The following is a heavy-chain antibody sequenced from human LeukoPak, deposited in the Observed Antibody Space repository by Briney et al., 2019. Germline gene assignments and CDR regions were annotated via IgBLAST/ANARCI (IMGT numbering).Heavy chain of an antibody. D-gene: IGHD3-10*01. CDR3: ARHYGSGSTYPFDY. V-gene: IGHV3-21*04. J-gene: IGHJ4*02. CDR1: GFTFSSYS. Sequence: GRSLRLSCAASGFTFSSYSMNWVRQAPGKGLEWVSSISSSSSYIYYADSVKGRFTISRDNAENSLYLQMNSLRAEDTALYHCARHYGSGSTYPFDYWGQGTLVTVSS. CDR2: ISSSSSYI.